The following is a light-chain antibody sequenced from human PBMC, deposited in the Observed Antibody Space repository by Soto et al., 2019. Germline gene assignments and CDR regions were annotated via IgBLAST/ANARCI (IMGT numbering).Light chain of an antibody. Sequence: DIQMTQSPTSLSASVGDRVTITCRASQGIRNFVAWYQQKPGKAPKLLIYAASTLQSGVPSRFSGSGYGTDFTLPINSLQPEDVSTYSCQRYSSVPVFGPGTKVEIK. V-gene: IGKV1-27*01. CDR3: QRYSSVPV. CDR2: AAS. CDR1: QGIRNF. J-gene: IGKJ3*01.